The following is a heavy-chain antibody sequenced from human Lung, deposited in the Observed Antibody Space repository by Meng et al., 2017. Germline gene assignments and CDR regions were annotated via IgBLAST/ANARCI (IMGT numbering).Heavy chain of an antibody. V-gene: IGHV4-34*01. Sequence: QQWGPGLLNPSDTRCRRCVVSGGSFIDYYWSWSRQPPGKGLEWIGEINHSVSTNYNPSLESRATISVDTSQNNLSLQLSSVTAADSVVYYCARGPTTMAHDFDYWGQGTLVTVSS. CDR1: GGSFIDYY. J-gene: IGHJ4*02. D-gene: IGHD4-11*01. CDR3: ARGPTTMAHDFDY. CDR2: INHSVST.